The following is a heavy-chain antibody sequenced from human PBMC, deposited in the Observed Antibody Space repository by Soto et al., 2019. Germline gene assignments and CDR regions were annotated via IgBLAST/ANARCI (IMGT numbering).Heavy chain of an antibody. CDR1: GFTVSDHY. J-gene: IGHJ6*02. V-gene: IGHV3-11*05. CDR3: ARSSGWRQVVGYKYGLDV. D-gene: IGHD5-18*01. Sequence: QEYLVESGGGLVKPGGSLRLSCALSGFTVSDHYLTWIRQAPGRGLEWIAYISGSGSFTNYADSVTGRVSISRDIAQNSMYLQINSRRAEDTAVYYCARSSGWRQVVGYKYGLDVWGQGTAVTVSS. CDR2: ISGSGSFT.